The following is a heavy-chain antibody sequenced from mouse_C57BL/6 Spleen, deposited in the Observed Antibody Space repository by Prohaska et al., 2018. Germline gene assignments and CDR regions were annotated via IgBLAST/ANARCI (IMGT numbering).Heavy chain of an antibody. V-gene: IGHV9-3*01. D-gene: IGHD1-1*01. J-gene: IGHJ3*01. CDR1: GYTFTTYG. CDR3: ARHYGAY. Sequence: QIQLVQSGPELKKPGETVKISCKASGYTFTTYGMSWVKQAPGKGLKWMGWINTYSGVPTYADDFKGRFAFSLETSASTAYLQINNLKNEDTATYFCARHYGAYWGQGTLVTVSA. CDR2: INTYSGVP.